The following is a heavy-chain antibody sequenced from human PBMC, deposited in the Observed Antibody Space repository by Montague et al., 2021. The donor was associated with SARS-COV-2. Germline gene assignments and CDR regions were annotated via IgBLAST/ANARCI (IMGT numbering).Heavy chain of an antibody. D-gene: IGHD2-21*01. CDR1: GFIFSSYE. J-gene: IGHJ6*02. V-gene: IGHV3-48*03. CDR2: ISSSGGGSTX. CDR3: ARDRDWDDWCGMDV. Sequence: SLRLSCAASGFIFSSYEMNWVRQAPGKGLEWISYISSSGGGSTXXXTXXXKGRFTVSRDNAKNSLYLQMNSLRVEDTAIYYCARDRDWDDWCGMDVWGQGTTVTVS.